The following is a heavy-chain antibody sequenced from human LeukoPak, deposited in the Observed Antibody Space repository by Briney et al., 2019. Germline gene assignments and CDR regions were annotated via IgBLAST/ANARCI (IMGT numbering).Heavy chain of an antibody. V-gene: IGHV3-30*02. CDR3: ARDTPMDH. J-gene: IGHJ4*02. CDR1: GFTFSSYG. Sequence: GGSLRLSCAASGFTFSSYGMHWVRQAPGKGLEWVAFVRYDGSNEYYGDSVKGRFTISRDNSKNTLYLQMNSLRAEDTAVYYCARDTPMDHWGQGTLVTVSS. CDR2: VRYDGSNE.